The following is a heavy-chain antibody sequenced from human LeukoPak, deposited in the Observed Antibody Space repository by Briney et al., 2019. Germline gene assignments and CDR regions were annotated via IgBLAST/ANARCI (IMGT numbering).Heavy chain of an antibody. V-gene: IGHV4-34*01. CDR1: GGSFSGYY. CDR2: INHSGST. Sequence: SETLSLTCAVYGGSFSGYYWSWIRQPPGKGLEWIGEINHSGSTNYNPSLKSRVTISVDTSKNQFSLKLSSVTAADTAVYYCARVKLDYYDSSGYYTDAFDIWGQGTMVTVSS. J-gene: IGHJ3*02. CDR3: ARVKLDYYDSSGYYTDAFDI. D-gene: IGHD3-22*01.